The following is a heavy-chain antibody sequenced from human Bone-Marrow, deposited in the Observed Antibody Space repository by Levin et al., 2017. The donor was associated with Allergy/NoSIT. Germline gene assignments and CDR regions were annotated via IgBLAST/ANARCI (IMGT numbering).Heavy chain of an antibody. Sequence: GESLKISCKASGYNFINHWIAWVRQMPGKGLEWMGIIYPADSDTRYSPSFQGQVTISADKSIGTAYLQWSSLQASDTAMYYRARHATGTPVRYFYHMDVWGEGAAVTVSS. J-gene: IGHJ6*03. CDR3: ARHATGTPVRYFYHMDV. D-gene: IGHD1-1*01. CDR2: IYPADSDT. CDR1: GYNFINHW. V-gene: IGHV5-51*01.